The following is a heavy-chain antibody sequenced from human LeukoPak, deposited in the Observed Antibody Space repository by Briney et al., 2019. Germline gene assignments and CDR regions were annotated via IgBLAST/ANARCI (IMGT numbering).Heavy chain of an antibody. V-gene: IGHV1-2*06. CDR2: INPNSGGT. J-gene: IGHJ5*02. Sequence: ASVKVSCKASGYTFTGYYMHWVRQAPGQGLEWMGRINPNSGGTNYAQRFQGRVTMTRDTSIRTAYLELSRLRSDDTAVYYCARDGWQWLVNWFDPWGQGTLVTVSS. CDR1: GYTFTGYY. D-gene: IGHD6-19*01. CDR3: ARDGWQWLVNWFDP.